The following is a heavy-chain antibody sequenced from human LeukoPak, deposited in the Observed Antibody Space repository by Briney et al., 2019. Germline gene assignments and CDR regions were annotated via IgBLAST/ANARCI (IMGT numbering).Heavy chain of an antibody. D-gene: IGHD6-19*01. CDR3: ARNAYSSGWTGFDY. Sequence: GASVKVSCKASGYTFSGYYMYWVRRAPGQGLEWMGWINPNSGGTNFAQKFQGRVTMTRDTSISTAYMELSRLKSDDTAVYYCARNAYSSGWTGFDYWGQGTLVTVSS. CDR1: GYTFSGYY. J-gene: IGHJ4*02. V-gene: IGHV1-2*02. CDR2: INPNSGGT.